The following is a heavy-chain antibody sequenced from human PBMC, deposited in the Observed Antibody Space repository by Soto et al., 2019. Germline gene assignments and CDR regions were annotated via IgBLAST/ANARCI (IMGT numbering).Heavy chain of an antibody. CDR2: INHSGST. CDR3: ARVSRFLEWLLSHYYYYYMDV. Sequence: QVQLQQWGAGLLKPSETLSLTCAVYGGSFSGYYWSWIRQPPGKGLEWIGEINHSGSTNYNPSLKSRVTISVDTSKNQFSLKLSSVTAADTAVYYCARVSRFLEWLLSHYYYYYMDVWGKGTTVTVSS. V-gene: IGHV4-34*01. D-gene: IGHD3-3*01. J-gene: IGHJ6*03. CDR1: GGSFSGYY.